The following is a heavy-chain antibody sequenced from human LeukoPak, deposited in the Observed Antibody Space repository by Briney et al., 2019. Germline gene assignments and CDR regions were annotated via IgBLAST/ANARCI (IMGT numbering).Heavy chain of an antibody. CDR2: INHSGST. V-gene: IGHV4-39*07. Sequence: PSETLSLTCTVSGGSISSSSYYWGWIRQPPGKGLEWIGEINHSGSTNYNPSLKSRVTISVDTSKNQFSLKLSSVTAADTAVYYCARVVREAVVPAATYYMDVWGKGTTVTVSS. D-gene: IGHD2-2*01. CDR1: GGSISSSSYY. J-gene: IGHJ6*03. CDR3: ARVVREAVVPAATYYMDV.